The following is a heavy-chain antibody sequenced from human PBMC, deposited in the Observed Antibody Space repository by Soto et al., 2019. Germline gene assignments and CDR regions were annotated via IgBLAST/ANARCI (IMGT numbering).Heavy chain of an antibody. CDR3: ARAGYSYGNYYYYGMDV. J-gene: IGHJ6*02. D-gene: IGHD5-18*01. CDR2: MNPNSGNT. Sequence: GPSLKVTCKASGYPLTSYYLRWVRQAPGQGLEWMGWMNPNSGNTGYAQKFQGRVTMTRNTSISTAYMELSSLRSEDTAAYYCARAGYSYGNYYYYGMDVWGQGTTVTVSS. V-gene: IGHV1-8*02. CDR1: GYPLTSYY.